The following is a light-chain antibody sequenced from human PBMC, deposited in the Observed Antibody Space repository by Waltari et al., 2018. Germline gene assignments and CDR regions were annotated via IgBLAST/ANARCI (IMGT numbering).Light chain of an antibody. CDR3: AAWDDSLNGRV. Sequence: QSVLTQPPSASGTPGQRVTISCSGSSSNIGSNPVNWYQQLPGTAPNLLIYSNNQRPSGFPDRFSGSKSGTSASLAISGLQSEDEADYYCAAWDDSLNGRVFGGGTKLTVL. J-gene: IGLJ3*02. CDR2: SNN. V-gene: IGLV1-44*01. CDR1: SSNIGSNP.